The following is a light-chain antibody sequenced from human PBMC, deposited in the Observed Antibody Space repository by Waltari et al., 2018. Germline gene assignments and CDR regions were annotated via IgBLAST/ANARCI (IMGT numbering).Light chain of an antibody. CDR3: QQYYGTPLWT. Sequence: IVMTPSPNSLAVSLGERAPIHCKSSQSVLYSSNNKNYLAWYQQKPGQPPKLLIYWASTRESGVPDRFSGSGSGTDFTLTISSLQAEDVAVYYCQQYYGTPLWTFGQGTKVEIK. V-gene: IGKV4-1*01. CDR1: QSVLYSSNNKNY. J-gene: IGKJ1*01. CDR2: WAS.